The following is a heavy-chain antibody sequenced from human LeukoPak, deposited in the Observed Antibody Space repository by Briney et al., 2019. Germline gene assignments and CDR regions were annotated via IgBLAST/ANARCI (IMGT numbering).Heavy chain of an antibody. CDR2: ISSDGSSS. Sequence: GGSLRLSCAASGFTFSNSWMHRVRQVPGKGLVWVSRISSDGSSSIYADSVKGRFTISRDNAKNTLYLQMNSLRAEDTGVYYCARMATAFDYWGQGTLVTVSS. CDR3: ARMATAFDY. V-gene: IGHV3-74*01. J-gene: IGHJ4*02. CDR1: GFTFSNSW. D-gene: IGHD1-1*01.